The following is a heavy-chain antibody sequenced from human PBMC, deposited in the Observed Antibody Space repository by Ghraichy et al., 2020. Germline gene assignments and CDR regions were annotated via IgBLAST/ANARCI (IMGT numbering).Heavy chain of an antibody. CDR3: ARSGQWLVKPGDYYYGMDV. V-gene: IGHV4-4*02. CDR2: IYHSGST. CDR1: GGSISSSNW. Sequence: SETLSLTCAVSGGSISSSNWWSWVRQPPGKGLEWIGEIYHSGSTNYNPSLKSRVTISVDKSKNQFSLKLSSVTAADTAVYYCARSGQWLVKPGDYYYGMDVWGQGTTVTVSS. D-gene: IGHD6-19*01. J-gene: IGHJ6*02.